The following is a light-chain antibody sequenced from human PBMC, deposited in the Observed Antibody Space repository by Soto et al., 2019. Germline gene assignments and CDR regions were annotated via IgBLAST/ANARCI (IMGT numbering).Light chain of an antibody. J-gene: IGKJ1*01. CDR1: QTVSSF. Sequence: IVLTQSPATLSLSPGERATLSCRASQTVSSFLAWYQQKPGQAPRLLIYDSSNRAPGIPARFSVSGSGTDFTLTISSLEPEDFAVDYCQQRTNWPWTFGQGTKVEIK. V-gene: IGKV3-11*01. CDR3: QQRTNWPWT. CDR2: DSS.